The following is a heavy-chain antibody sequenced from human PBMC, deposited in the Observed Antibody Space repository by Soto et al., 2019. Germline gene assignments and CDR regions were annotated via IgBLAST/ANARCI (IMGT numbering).Heavy chain of an antibody. Sequence: KTSETLSLTCTVSGGSISPYYWSWIRQPPGKGLEWIGYIYYSGTSHYNPSLKSRVTISVDTSTNQFSLRLSSVTAADTAVYYCARVATTVGLDLDYWGQGTRVTVS. J-gene: IGHJ4*02. CDR2: IYYSGTS. D-gene: IGHD4-17*01. V-gene: IGHV4-59*01. CDR3: ARVATTVGLDLDY. CDR1: GGSISPYY.